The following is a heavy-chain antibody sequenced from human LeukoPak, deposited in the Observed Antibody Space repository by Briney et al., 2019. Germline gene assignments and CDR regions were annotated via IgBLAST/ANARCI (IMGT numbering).Heavy chain of an antibody. CDR3: ARDRYYYGSGSYPYMDV. D-gene: IGHD3-10*01. V-gene: IGHV4-4*02. CDR1: GGSISSSNW. J-gene: IGHJ6*03. CDR2: IYHSGST. Sequence: PSGTLSLTCAVSGGSISSSNWWSWVRQLPGKGLEWIGEIYHSGSTNYNPSLKSRVTMSVDTSKNQFSLKLSSVTAVDTAVYYCARDRYYYGSGSYPYMDVWGKGTTVTISS.